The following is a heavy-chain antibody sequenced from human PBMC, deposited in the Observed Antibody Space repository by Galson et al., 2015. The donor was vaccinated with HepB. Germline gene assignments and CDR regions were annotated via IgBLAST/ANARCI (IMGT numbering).Heavy chain of an antibody. CDR1: GFTFSDYY. V-gene: IGHV3-11*06. J-gene: IGHJ4*02. D-gene: IGHD3-10*01. Sequence: SLRLSCAASGFTFSDYYMGWIRQAPGKGLEWVSYVSNTYSYTYYADSVKGRFTISRGNAKNSLYLQMNSLKDEDTAVYYCARGTLGSRLCIDYWGQGTLVTVSS. CDR3: ARGTLGSRLCIDY. CDR2: VSNTYSYT.